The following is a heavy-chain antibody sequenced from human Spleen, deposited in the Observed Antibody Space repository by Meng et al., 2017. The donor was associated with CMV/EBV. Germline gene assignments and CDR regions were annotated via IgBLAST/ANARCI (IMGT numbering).Heavy chain of an antibody. CDR3: ARVRYYYDSSGYDPHYFDY. Sequence: SSSYYWGWSRQPPGKGLEWIGSIYYSGSTYYNPSLKSRVTISVDTSKNQFSLKLSSVTAADTAVYYCARVRYYYDSSGYDPHYFDYWGQGTLVTVSS. J-gene: IGHJ4*02. CDR2: IYYSGST. CDR1: SSSYY. D-gene: IGHD3-22*01. V-gene: IGHV4-39*07.